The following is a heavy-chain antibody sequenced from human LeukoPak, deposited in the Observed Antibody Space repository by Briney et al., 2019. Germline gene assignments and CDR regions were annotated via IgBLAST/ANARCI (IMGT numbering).Heavy chain of an antibody. Sequence: PGGSLRLSCAASGFTFSSYGMHWFRQAPGKGLEWVAATWHGGSNKYYADSVKGRFTISRDYSKNTLYLQMDSLRAEDTAVYHCARDYSRSYDLDYWGQGTLVTVAS. D-gene: IGHD1-26*01. J-gene: IGHJ4*02. CDR1: GFTFSSYG. CDR3: ARDYSRSYDLDY. CDR2: TWHGGSNK. V-gene: IGHV3-33*01.